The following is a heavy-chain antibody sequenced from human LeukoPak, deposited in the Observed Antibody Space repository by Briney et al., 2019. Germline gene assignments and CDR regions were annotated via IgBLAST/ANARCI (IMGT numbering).Heavy chain of an antibody. V-gene: IGHV1-3*01. Sequence: ASVKVSCKASGYNFMTYTMYWVRQAPGQSLEWLGWINGGKDDTKYSQKFQDRVTFTKDISASTAYMELSRLRYEDTAVYYCARDRIISHYDNSRTFYAPDAYDLWGQGTVVTVSS. D-gene: IGHD3-22*01. CDR2: INGGKDDT. CDR3: ARDRIISHYDNSRTFYAPDAYDL. CDR1: GYNFMTYT. J-gene: IGHJ3*01.